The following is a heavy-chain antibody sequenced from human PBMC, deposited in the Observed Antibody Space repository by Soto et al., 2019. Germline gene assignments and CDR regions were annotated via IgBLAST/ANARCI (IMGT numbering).Heavy chain of an antibody. CDR2: ISYDGSNK. CDR1: GFTFSSYA. CDR3: ARDAQYYFDY. Sequence: QVQLVESGGGVVQPGRSLRLSCAASGFTFSSYALHWVRQAPGKGLEWVAIISYDGSNKYYADSVKGRFTISRDNSKNTLYLQMNSLSAEDTAVYYCARDAQYYFDYWGQGTLVTVSS. J-gene: IGHJ4*02. V-gene: IGHV3-30-3*01.